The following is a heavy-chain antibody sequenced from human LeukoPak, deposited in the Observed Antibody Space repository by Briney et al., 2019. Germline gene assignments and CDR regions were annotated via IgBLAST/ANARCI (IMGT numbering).Heavy chain of an antibody. CDR2: ISSSSSYI. CDR1: GFTFSSYS. Sequence: GGSLRLSCAASGFTFSSYSMNWVRQAPGKGLEWVSSISSSSSYICYADSVKGQFTISRDNAKNSLYLQMNSLRAEDTAVYYCARRSSSWTSTGDDAFDIWGQGTMVTVSS. CDR3: ARRSSSWTSTGDDAFDI. D-gene: IGHD6-13*01. J-gene: IGHJ3*02. V-gene: IGHV3-21*01.